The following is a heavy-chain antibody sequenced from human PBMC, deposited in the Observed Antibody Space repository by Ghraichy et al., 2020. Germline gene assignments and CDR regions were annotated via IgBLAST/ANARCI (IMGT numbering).Heavy chain of an antibody. CDR1: GYTFTSYD. V-gene: IGHV1-8*02. CDR2: MNPNSGNT. Sequence: ASVKVSCKASGYTFTSYDINWVRQATGQGLEWMGWMNPNSGNTGYAQKFQGRVTMTRNTSISTAYMELSSLRSEDTAVYYCARGLYSSTSGNYWGQGTLVTVSS. D-gene: IGHD6-13*01. CDR3: ARGLYSSTSGNY. J-gene: IGHJ4*02.